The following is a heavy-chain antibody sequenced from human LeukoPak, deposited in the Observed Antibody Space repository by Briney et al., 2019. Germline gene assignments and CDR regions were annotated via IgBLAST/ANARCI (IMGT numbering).Heavy chain of an antibody. J-gene: IGHJ4*02. V-gene: IGHV3-30*03. CDR2: TSYDGGKK. D-gene: IGHD1-26*01. CDR1: GFTFTSHG. CDR3: ARDRSGTYSVDY. Sequence: GGSLRLSCAASGFTFTSHGMHWVRQAPGKGLEWVADTSYDGGKKDYAASVKGRFTISRDDSENTVYLQMNSLRTEDTAVYYCARDRSGTYSVDYWGLGTLVTISS.